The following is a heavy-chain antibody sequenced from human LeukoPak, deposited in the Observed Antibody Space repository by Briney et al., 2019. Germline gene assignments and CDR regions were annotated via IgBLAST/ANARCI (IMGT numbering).Heavy chain of an antibody. CDR3: ARDQSRAKARGSGSYPTDY. V-gene: IGHV3-20*04. Sequence: GGSLRLSCAASGSTFDDYGMSWVRQGPGKGLEWVSNINWNGGSTGYTDSVKGRFTISRDNAKNSLYLQMNSLRAEDTALYYCARDQSRAKARGSGSYPTDYWGQGTLATVSS. CDR2: INWNGGST. D-gene: IGHD1-26*01. J-gene: IGHJ4*02. CDR1: GSTFDDYG.